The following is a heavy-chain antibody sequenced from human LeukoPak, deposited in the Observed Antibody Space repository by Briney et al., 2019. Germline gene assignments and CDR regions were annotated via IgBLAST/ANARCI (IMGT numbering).Heavy chain of an antibody. CDR3: AKDQVVGATTNYFDY. CDR2: IRYDGSNK. CDR1: GFTFSSYG. D-gene: IGHD1-26*01. Sequence: GGSLRLSCAASGFTFSSYGMHWVRQAPGKGLEWVAFIRYDGSNKYYADSVKGRFTISRDNSKNTLYLQMSSLRAEDTAVYYCAKDQVVGATTNYFDYWGQGTLVTVSS. V-gene: IGHV3-30*02. J-gene: IGHJ4*02.